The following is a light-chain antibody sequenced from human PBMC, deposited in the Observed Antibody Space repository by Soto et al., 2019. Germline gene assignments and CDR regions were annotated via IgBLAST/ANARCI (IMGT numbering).Light chain of an antibody. CDR2: DVS. CDR3: CSYAASNTFA. CDR1: SIDVGDYNY. J-gene: IGLJ1*01. Sequence: QSALTQPASVSGSPGQSITISCTGTSIDVGDYNYVSWYQQYSGKAPKVMIYDVSKRPSGVPDRFSGSKSGNTASLTISGLQAEDEADYYCCSYAASNTFAFGTGTKVTVL. V-gene: IGLV2-11*01.